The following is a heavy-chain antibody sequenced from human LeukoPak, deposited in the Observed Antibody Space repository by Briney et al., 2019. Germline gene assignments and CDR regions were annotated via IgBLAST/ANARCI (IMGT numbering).Heavy chain of an antibody. Sequence: ASVKVSCKASGYTFTSYYIHWMRQAPGQGLEWMGIINPGSGTTTYAQKFQGRVTMTRDTSNSTAYLELSRLKSDDTAVYSCARGAVKFAFDMWGQGTLVTVSS. CDR1: GYTFTSYY. CDR3: ARGAVKFAFDM. V-gene: IGHV1-46*01. J-gene: IGHJ3*02. CDR2: INPGSGTT.